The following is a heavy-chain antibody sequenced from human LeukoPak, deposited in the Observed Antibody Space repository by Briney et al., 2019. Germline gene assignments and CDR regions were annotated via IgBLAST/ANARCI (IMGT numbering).Heavy chain of an antibody. CDR3: ARDRDFRYYMDV. V-gene: IGHV1-69*04. Sequence: ASVKVSCKASGGTFSSYAISWVRQAPGQGLEWMGRIIPILGIANYAQKFQGRVTITADKSTSTAYMELSSLRSEDTAVYYCARDRDFRYYMDVWGKGTTVTVSS. CDR2: IIPILGIA. D-gene: IGHD3/OR15-3a*01. CDR1: GGTFSSYA. J-gene: IGHJ6*03.